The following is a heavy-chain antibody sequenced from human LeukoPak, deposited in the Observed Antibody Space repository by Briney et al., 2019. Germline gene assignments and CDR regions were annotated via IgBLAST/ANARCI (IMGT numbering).Heavy chain of an antibody. CDR2: IYSGGST. J-gene: IGHJ3*02. V-gene: IGHV3-53*01. Sequence: GGSLRLSCVVSGFNVNNNYMSWVRQAPGKGLEWVSVIYSGGSTYYADSVKGRFTISRDNSKNTLYLQMNSLRAEDTAVYYCARDERSNPLAFDIWGQGTMVTVSS. CDR1: GFNVNNNY. CDR3: ARDERSNPLAFDI.